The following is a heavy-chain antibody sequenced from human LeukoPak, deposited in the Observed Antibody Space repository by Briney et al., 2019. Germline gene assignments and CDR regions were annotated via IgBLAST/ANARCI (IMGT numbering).Heavy chain of an antibody. CDR3: AKDPYGDYGDAYYFDY. CDR2: ISSSSTI. J-gene: IGHJ4*02. CDR1: GFTFSSYS. Sequence: QPGGSLRLSCAASGFTFSSYSMNWVRQAPGKGLEWVSYISSSSTIYYADSVKGRFTISRDNAKNSLYLQMNSLRAEDTALYYCAKDPYGDYGDAYYFDYWGQGTLVTVSS. V-gene: IGHV3-48*01. D-gene: IGHD4-17*01.